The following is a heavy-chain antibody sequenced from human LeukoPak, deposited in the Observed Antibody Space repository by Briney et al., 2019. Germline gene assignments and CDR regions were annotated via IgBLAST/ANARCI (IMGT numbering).Heavy chain of an antibody. CDR2: VYHSGIT. D-gene: IGHD6-13*01. CDR3: ARNLIPEQLVLNF. J-gene: IGHJ4*02. CDR1: NYSITNTYY. Sequence: SETLSLTCSVSNYSITNTYYWGWIRQPPGKGLEWIGNVYHSGITSYNPSLQSRVTMSVDTSKNQFSLNLKSVTPEDTAVYYCARNLIPEQLVLNFWGQGTLVTVSS. V-gene: IGHV4-38-2*01.